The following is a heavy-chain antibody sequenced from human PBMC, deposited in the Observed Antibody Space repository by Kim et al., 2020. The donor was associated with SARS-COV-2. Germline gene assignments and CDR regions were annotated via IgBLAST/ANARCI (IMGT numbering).Heavy chain of an antibody. V-gene: IGHV3-23*01. Sequence: DTLRGRFTISRDNSKNTLYLQMSRLSPEGTAVYYCAKDPRSGYELADYFDYWGQGTLVTVSS. J-gene: IGHJ4*02. D-gene: IGHD3-3*01. CDR3: AKDPRSGYELADYFDY.